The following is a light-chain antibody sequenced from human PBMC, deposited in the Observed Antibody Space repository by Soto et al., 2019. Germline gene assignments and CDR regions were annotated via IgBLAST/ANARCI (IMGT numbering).Light chain of an antibody. CDR1: QSVRSN. J-gene: IGKJ1*01. CDR2: DAS. CDR3: QQYGSSSWT. V-gene: IGKV3-20*01. Sequence: ELVMTQSPATLSVNPGERATLSCRASQSVRSNFAWYQQKPGQAPRLLIYDASNRATGIPARFSGSGSGTDFTLTISRLEPEDFAVYYCQQYGSSSWTFGQGTKVDIK.